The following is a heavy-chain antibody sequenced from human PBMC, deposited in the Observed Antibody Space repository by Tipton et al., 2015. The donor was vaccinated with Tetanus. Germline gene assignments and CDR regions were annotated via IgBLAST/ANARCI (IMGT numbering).Heavy chain of an antibody. CDR3: ARDHRLSASYAGWFDP. J-gene: IGHJ5*02. CDR2: IYSSGST. Sequence: TLSLTCSVSGGSITPYYWSWIRQPPGKGLEWIGNIYSSGSTYYNPSLKSRVTISVDTSRNQFSLRLKSVTPADTAMYYCARDHRLSASYAGWFDPWGQGTLVTVSS. CDR1: GGSITPYY. D-gene: IGHD2-8*01. V-gene: IGHV4-59*01.